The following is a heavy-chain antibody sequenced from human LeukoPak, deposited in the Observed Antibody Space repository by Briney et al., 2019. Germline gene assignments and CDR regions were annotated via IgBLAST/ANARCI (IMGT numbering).Heavy chain of an antibody. CDR2: ISGSGGST. V-gene: IGHV3-23*01. D-gene: IGHD3-22*01. CDR1: GFTFSSYA. J-gene: IGHJ4*02. CDR3: AKRYYQDSSGYLGSIDY. Sequence: GGSLRLSCAASGFTFSSYAMNWVRQAPGKGLEWVSSISGSGGSTYYADSVKGRFTISRDNSKSTLYLQMNSLRAEDTAVYFCAKRYYQDSSGYLGSIDYWGQGTLVTVSS.